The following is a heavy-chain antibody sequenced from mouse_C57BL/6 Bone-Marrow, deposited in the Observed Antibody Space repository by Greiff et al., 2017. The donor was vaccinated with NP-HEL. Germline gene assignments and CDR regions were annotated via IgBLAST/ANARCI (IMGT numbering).Heavy chain of an antibody. CDR3: ARVAVVAPRAMDY. D-gene: IGHD1-1*01. CDR1: GFTFSSYA. Sequence: EVQLVESGGGLVKPGGSLKLSCAASGFTFSSYAMSWVRQTPEKRLEWVATISDGGSYTYYPDNVKGRFTISRDTAKKNLYLQMSHLKYEDTAKYYCARVAVVAPRAMDYWGQGTSVTVSS. J-gene: IGHJ4*01. CDR2: ISDGGSYT. V-gene: IGHV5-4*01.